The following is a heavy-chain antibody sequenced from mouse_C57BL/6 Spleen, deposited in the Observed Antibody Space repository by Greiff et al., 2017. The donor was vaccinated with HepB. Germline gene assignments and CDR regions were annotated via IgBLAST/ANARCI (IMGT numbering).Heavy chain of an antibody. CDR2: IDPNSGGT. V-gene: IGHV1-72*01. Sequence: VQGVESGAELVKPGASVKLSCKASGYTFTSYWMHWVKQRPGRGLEWIGRIDPNSGGTKYNEKFKSKATLTVDKPSSTAYMQLSSLTSEDSAVYYCARGDYYGSSYDYFDYWGQGTTLTVSS. D-gene: IGHD1-1*01. J-gene: IGHJ2*01. CDR3: ARGDYYGSSYDYFDY. CDR1: GYTFTSYW.